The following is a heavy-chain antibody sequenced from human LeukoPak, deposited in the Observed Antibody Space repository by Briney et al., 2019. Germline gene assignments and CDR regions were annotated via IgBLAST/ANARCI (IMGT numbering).Heavy chain of an antibody. Sequence: GGPLRLSCAVSGFTFSNYAMSWVRQAPGKGLVWVSRISSDGTSTAYANSVKGRFTISRDNAKNTLYLQMDSLRAEDTAVYYCARADYGGAFDFWGQGTLVTVSS. CDR1: GFTFSNYA. D-gene: IGHD4-23*01. J-gene: IGHJ4*02. V-gene: IGHV3-74*01. CDR3: ARADYGGAFDF. CDR2: ISSDGTST.